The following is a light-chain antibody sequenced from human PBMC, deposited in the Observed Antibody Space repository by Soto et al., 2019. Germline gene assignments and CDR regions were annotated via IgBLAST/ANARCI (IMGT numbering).Light chain of an antibody. CDR2: GAS. J-gene: IGKJ2*01. CDR1: QSGSSNY. Sequence: DIVLTQSPATLSLSPGERATLSCRASQSGSSNYLAWYQQKPGQAPRLLMYGASSRATGIPARFSGSGSGTDFTLTISRVEPEDFGVYYCQQYGSSPYTVGQGTKLEIK. V-gene: IGKV3-20*01. CDR3: QQYGSSPYT.